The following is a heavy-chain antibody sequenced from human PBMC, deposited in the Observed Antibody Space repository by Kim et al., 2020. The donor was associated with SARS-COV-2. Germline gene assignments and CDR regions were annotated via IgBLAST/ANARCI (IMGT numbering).Heavy chain of an antibody. D-gene: IGHD3-9*01. CDR3: ARDHYDILTSGAFDI. V-gene: IGHV3-33*01. Sequence: GGSLRLSCAASGFTFSSYGMHWVRQAPGKGLEWVAVIWYDGSNKYYADSVKGRFTISRDNSKNTLYLQMNSLRAEDTAVYYCARDHYDILTSGAFDIWGQGTMVTVSS. J-gene: IGHJ3*02. CDR1: GFTFSSYG. CDR2: IWYDGSNK.